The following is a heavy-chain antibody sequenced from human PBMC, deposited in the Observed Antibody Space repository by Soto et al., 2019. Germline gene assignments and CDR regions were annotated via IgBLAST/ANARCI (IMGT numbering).Heavy chain of an antibody. D-gene: IGHD2-15*01. CDR2: IYYSGST. CDR3: AADYCSGGSCYSDY. CDR1: GGSISISSYY. V-gene: IGHV4-39*01. Sequence: QLQLQESGPGLVKPSETLSLPCTVSGGSISISSYYWGWIRQPPGKGLEWIGSIYYSGSTYYNPSLKSRVTISVDTSKNQFSLKLSSVTAADTAVYYCAADYCSGGSCYSDYWGQGTLVTVSS. J-gene: IGHJ4*02.